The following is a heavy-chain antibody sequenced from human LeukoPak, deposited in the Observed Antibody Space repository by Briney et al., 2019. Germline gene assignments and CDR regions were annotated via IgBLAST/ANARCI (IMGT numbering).Heavy chain of an antibody. V-gene: IGHV3-30*02. CDR2: IRYDGSNK. CDR1: GFTFSTYG. J-gene: IGHJ5*02. CDR3: AKGRRYNILTGYYVSEVDP. D-gene: IGHD3-9*01. Sequence: GGSLRLSCAAFGFTFSTYGMHWVRQAPGKGLEWVAFIRYDGSNKYYADSVKGRFTISRDNSRNTLYLQMNSLRAEDTAVYYCAKGRRYNILTGYYVSEVDPWAREPWSPSPQ.